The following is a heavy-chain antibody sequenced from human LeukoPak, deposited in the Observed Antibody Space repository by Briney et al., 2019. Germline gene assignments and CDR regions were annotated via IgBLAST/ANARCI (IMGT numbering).Heavy chain of an antibody. J-gene: IGHJ4*02. Sequence: PGGSLRLSCAASGFTFSSYEMNWVRQAPGKGLEWVSYISSSGSTIYYADSVKGRFTISRDNAKNSLNLQMNSLRAEDTAVYYCASLRYYSSSGLDYWGQGTLVTVSS. V-gene: IGHV3-48*03. CDR2: ISSSGSTI. CDR3: ASLRYYSSSGLDY. D-gene: IGHD6-13*01. CDR1: GFTFSSYE.